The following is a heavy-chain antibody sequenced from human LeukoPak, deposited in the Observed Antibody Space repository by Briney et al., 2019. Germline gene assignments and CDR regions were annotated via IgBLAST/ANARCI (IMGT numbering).Heavy chain of an antibody. CDR3: AKGGYCSSTSCYNYNWFDP. Sequence: GGSLRLSCAASGFTFSSYAMSWVRQAPGKGLEWVSAISGSGGSTYYADSVKGRFTISRDNSKNTLYLQMNSLRAEDTAVSYCAKGGYCSSTSCYNYNWFDPWGQGTLVTVSS. CDR2: ISGSGGST. CDR1: GFTFSSYA. D-gene: IGHD2-2*02. V-gene: IGHV3-23*01. J-gene: IGHJ5*02.